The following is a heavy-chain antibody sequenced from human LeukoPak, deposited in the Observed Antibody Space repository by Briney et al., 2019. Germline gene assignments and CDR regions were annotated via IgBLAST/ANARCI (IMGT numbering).Heavy chain of an antibody. V-gene: IGHV3-48*04. CDR3: ARDGLVVVSYYYMDV. J-gene: IGHJ6*03. CDR1: GFTFSSYS. D-gene: IGHD2-21*01. CDR2: ISSSSSTI. Sequence: GGSLRLSCAASGFTFSSYSMNWVRQAPGKGLEWVSYISSSSSTIYYADSVKGRFTISRDNAKNSLYLQMNSLRAEDTAVYYCARDGLVVVSYYYMDVWGKGTTVTVS.